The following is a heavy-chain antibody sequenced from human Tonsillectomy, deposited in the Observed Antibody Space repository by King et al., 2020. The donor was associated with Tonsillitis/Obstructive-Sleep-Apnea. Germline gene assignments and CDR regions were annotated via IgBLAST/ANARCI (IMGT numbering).Heavy chain of an antibody. Sequence: QLVQSGAEVKKPGASVKVSCKASGYTFTSYAMHWVRQAPGQRLWGVGWIKAGKGNKKNLKKFQGRVTITRDTSAGTAYMELSSLRSEDTAVYYCTRDGLRYCSGGSCYPYWGQGTLVTVSS. J-gene: IGHJ4*02. CDR1: GYTFTSYA. V-gene: IGHV1-3*01. CDR2: IKAGKGNK. D-gene: IGHD2-15*01. CDR3: TRDGLRYCSGGSCYPY.